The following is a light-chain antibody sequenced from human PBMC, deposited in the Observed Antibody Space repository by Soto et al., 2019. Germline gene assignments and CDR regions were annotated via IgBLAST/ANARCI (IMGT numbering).Light chain of an antibody. CDR1: SSNIGSNT. Sequence: QSVLTQPPSASGTPGQRVTISASGSSSNIGSNTVSWYQQLPGAAPKLLIYDNDERPSGVPARFSGSKSGTSASLAISGLQSEDEADDYCATWDDSRNGYVFVPGTQLTVL. V-gene: IGLV1-44*01. J-gene: IGLJ1*01. CDR3: ATWDDSRNGYV. CDR2: DND.